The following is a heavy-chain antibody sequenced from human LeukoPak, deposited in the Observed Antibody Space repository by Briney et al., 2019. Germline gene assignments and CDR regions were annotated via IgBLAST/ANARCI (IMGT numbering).Heavy chain of an antibody. D-gene: IGHD6-19*01. Sequence: ASVKVSCKASGGTFSSYAISWVRQAPGQGLEWMGWISAYNANTNYAQKLQGRVTMTTDTSTSTAYMELSSLRSEDTALYYCATHSSRWYDHDAFDIWGQGTMVTVSS. CDR3: ATHSSRWYDHDAFDI. V-gene: IGHV1-18*01. CDR1: GGTFSSYA. J-gene: IGHJ3*02. CDR2: ISAYNANT.